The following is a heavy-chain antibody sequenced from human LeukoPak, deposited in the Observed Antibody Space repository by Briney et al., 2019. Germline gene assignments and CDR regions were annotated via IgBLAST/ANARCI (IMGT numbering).Heavy chain of an antibody. Sequence: GGSLRLSCAASGFTFSSYSMNWVRQAPGKGLEWVSAISGSGGSTYYADSVKGRFTISRDNSKNTLYLQMNSLRAEDTAVYYCAKGSSSWLGGVDYWGQGTLVTVSS. J-gene: IGHJ4*02. CDR2: ISGSGGST. V-gene: IGHV3-23*01. CDR3: AKGSSSWLGGVDY. D-gene: IGHD6-13*01. CDR1: GFTFSSYS.